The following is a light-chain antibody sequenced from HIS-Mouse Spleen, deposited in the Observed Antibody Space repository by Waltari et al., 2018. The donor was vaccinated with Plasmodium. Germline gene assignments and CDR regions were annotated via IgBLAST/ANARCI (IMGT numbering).Light chain of an antibody. CDR3: QQYGSSPLT. J-gene: IGKJ4*01. CDR1: QSVSSSY. Sequence: EIVLPQSSGTLSLSPGETATLPCRASQSVSSSYLAWYQQKPDQAPRLLIYGASSSATGIPDRFSGSGSVTDFTLTISRLEPEDFAVYYCQQYGSSPLTFGGGTKVEIK. V-gene: IGKV3-20*01. CDR2: GAS.